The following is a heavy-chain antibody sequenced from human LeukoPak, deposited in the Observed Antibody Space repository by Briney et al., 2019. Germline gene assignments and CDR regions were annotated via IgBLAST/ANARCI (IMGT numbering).Heavy chain of an antibody. CDR1: GFTFSSYG. Sequence: GGSLRLSCAASGFTFSSYGMHWVRQAPGKGLEWVAVISYDGSNKYYADSVKGRFTISRDNSKNTLYLQMNSLRVEDTAVYYCARDSGYSSDDAYWGQGTLVTVSS. CDR2: ISYDGSNK. CDR3: ARDSGYSSDDAY. V-gene: IGHV3-30*03. D-gene: IGHD5-12*01. J-gene: IGHJ4*02.